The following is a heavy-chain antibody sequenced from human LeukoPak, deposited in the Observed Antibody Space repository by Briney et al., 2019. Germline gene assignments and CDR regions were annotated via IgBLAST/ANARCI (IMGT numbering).Heavy chain of an antibody. J-gene: IGHJ4*02. CDR2: ISYDGSNK. CDR1: GFTFSSYG. V-gene: IGHV3-30*18. CDR3: AKDTYYYDSSGSGDY. D-gene: IGHD3-22*01. Sequence: GGSLRLSCSASGFTFSSYGMHWVRQAPGKGLEWVAVISYDGSNKYYADSVKGRFTISRDNSKNTLYLQMNSLRAEDTAVYYCAKDTYYYDSSGSGDYWGQGTLVTVSS.